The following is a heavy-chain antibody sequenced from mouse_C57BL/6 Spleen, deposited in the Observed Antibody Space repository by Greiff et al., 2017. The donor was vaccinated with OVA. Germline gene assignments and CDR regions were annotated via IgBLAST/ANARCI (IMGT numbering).Heavy chain of an antibody. CDR2: IDPANGNT. D-gene: IGHD1-1*01. CDR3: AGYYCRSSAWFDY. CDR1: GFNIKNTY. V-gene: IGHV14-3*01. Sequence: EVQLQQSVAELVRPGASVKLSCTASGFNIKNTYMHWVKQRPEQGLEWIGRIDPANGNTKYAPKFQGKATITAATSSNTAYVQLSSLTSEDNAIDYCAGYYCRSSAWFDYWGQGTPVTVSA. J-gene: IGHJ3*01.